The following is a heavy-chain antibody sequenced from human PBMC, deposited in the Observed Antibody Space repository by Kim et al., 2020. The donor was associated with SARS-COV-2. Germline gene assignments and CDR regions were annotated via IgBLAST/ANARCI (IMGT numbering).Heavy chain of an antibody. Sequence: GGSLRLSCAASGFTFSSYAMHWVRQAPGKGLEWVAVISYDGSNKYYADSVKGRFTISRDNSKNTLYLQMNILRAEDTAVYYCARDVRIQLWLYYYGMDV. CDR3: ARDVRIQLWLYYYGMDV. D-gene: IGHD5-18*01. CDR1: GFTFSSYA. V-gene: IGHV3-30*04. J-gene: IGHJ6*01. CDR2: ISYDGSNK.